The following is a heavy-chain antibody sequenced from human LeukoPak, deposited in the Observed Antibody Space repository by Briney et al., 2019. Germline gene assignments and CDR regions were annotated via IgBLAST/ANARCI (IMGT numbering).Heavy chain of an antibody. Sequence: SETLSLTCAVYGGSFSGYYWSWTRQPPGKGLEWIGEINHSGSTNYNPSLKSRVTISVDTSKNQFSLKLSSVTAADTAVYYCARASIVVVPGYYFDYWGQGTLVTVSS. CDR3: ARASIVVVPGYYFDY. V-gene: IGHV4-34*01. CDR2: INHSGST. CDR1: GGSFSGYY. D-gene: IGHD2-2*01. J-gene: IGHJ4*02.